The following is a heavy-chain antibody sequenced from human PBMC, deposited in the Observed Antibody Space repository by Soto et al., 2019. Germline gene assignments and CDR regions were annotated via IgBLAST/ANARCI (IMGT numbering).Heavy chain of an antibody. V-gene: IGHV4-38-2*01. J-gene: IGHJ4*02. CDR1: GFGVRSTYF. CDR3: ARATEWLRLEGYFDY. D-gene: IGHD5-12*01. CDR2: VHHDGNA. Sequence: TSETLSLTCVVSGFGVRSTYFWGWIRQPPGKGLEWIGSVHHDGNAYYPPSVLGRVTVSVDTANNQVSLSLRSVTAADTAVYYCARATEWLRLEGYFDYWGQGTLVTVSS.